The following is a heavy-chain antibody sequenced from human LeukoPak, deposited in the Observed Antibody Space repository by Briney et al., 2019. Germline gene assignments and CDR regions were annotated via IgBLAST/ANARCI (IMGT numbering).Heavy chain of an antibody. J-gene: IGHJ3*02. D-gene: IGHD2-15*01. CDR1: GGSFSGYY. Sequence: SETLSLTCAVDGGSFSGYYWSWIRQPPGKGLEWIGEINHSGSTNNNPSLKSRVTISVDTSKNQFSLKLSSVTAADTAVYYCARGLGYCSGGRCYSDDALDIWGQGTMVTVSS. CDR2: INHSGST. CDR3: ARGLGYCSGGRCYSDDALDI. V-gene: IGHV4-34*01.